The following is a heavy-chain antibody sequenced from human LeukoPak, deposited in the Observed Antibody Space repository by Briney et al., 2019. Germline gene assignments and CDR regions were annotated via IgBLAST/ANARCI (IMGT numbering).Heavy chain of an antibody. J-gene: IGHJ3*02. CDR2: IYDSGST. CDR1: GGSIRSSYYY. D-gene: IGHD2-2*01. CDR3: AKKDCSGTSCYHAFDI. Sequence: SETLSLTCTVSGGSIRSSYYYWGWIRQPPGKGLEWIGSIYDSGSTYYNPSLKSRVTISVDRSKNQFSLKLSSVTAADTAVYYCAKKDCSGTSCYHAFDIWGQGTMVTVSS. V-gene: IGHV4-39*07.